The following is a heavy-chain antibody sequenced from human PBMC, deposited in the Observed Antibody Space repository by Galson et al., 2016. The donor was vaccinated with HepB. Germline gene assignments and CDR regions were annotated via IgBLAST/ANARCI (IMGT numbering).Heavy chain of an antibody. CDR3: ARGHYYDSRGYYYVLDY. D-gene: IGHD3-22*01. Sequence: SVKVSCKASGYTFTGYCMHWVRQAPGQGLEWMGWINPNSGGTSYAQKFQGRVTTTRDTSISTAYMELSRLRSDDTAVYYCARGHYYDSRGYYYVLDYWGQGTLVTVSS. CDR2: INPNSGGT. J-gene: IGHJ4*02. CDR1: GYTFTGYC. V-gene: IGHV1-2*02.